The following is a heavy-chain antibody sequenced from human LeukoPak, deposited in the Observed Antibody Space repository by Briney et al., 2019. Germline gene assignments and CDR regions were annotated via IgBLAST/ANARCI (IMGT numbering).Heavy chain of an antibody. CDR1: GGTFSSYA. V-gene: IGHV1-69*01. Sequence: GGSLRLSCAASGGTFSSYAISWVRQAPGQGLEWMGGIIPIFGTANYAQKFQGRVTITADESTSTAYMELSSLGYEDTAVYYCARSHPRYNWSYLGAFDIWGQGTMVTVSS. CDR3: ARSHPRYNWSYLGAFDI. CDR2: IIPIFGTA. D-gene: IGHD1-7*01. J-gene: IGHJ3*02.